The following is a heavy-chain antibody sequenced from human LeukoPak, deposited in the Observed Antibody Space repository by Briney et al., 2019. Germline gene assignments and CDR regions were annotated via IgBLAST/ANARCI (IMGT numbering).Heavy chain of an antibody. D-gene: IGHD3-10*01. J-gene: IGHJ4*02. V-gene: IGHV4-61*01. CDR3: ARDNGSGSYPLF. CDR1: GGSISSGIYY. CDR2: IYYSGST. Sequence: SETLSLTCTVSGGSISSGIYYWGWIRQPPGKGLEWIGYIYYSGSTNYNPSLKSRVTISVDTSKNQFSLKLSSVTAADTAVYYCARDNGSGSYPLFWGQGTLVTVSS.